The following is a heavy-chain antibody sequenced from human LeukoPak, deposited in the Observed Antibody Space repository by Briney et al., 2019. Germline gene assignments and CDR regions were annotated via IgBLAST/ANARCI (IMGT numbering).Heavy chain of an antibody. V-gene: IGHV3-20*04. Sequence: GGSLRLSCAASGFTFDDYGMSWVRQVPGKGLEWVSGINWNGGSTGYADSVKGRFTISRDNAKNSLYLQMNRLRAEYTALYYCASSWGGSYYLGFDYWGQGTLVTVPS. CDR3: ASSWGGSYYLGFDY. CDR1: GFTFDDYG. CDR2: INWNGGST. D-gene: IGHD3-10*01. J-gene: IGHJ4*02.